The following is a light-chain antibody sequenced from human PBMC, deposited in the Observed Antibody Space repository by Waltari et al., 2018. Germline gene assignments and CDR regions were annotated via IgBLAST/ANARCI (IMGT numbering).Light chain of an antibody. CDR2: RNT. CDR1: SSNIGSQF. J-gene: IGLJ3*02. Sequence: QSVPTQPPSASGTPGQRVSIPCSGSSSNIGSQFVSWYQQLPGSAPKLLIIRNTQRSSGVPDRFSASKSGTSASLAISGLRSDDEGYYYCASWDDSLSHWVFGGGTKVTVL. V-gene: IGLV1-47*01. CDR3: ASWDDSLSHWV.